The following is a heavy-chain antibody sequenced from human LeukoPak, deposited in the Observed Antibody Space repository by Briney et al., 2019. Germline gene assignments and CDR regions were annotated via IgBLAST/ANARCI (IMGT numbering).Heavy chain of an antibody. Sequence: PGGSLRLSCAASGFTFSNYIMHWVRQAPGKGLEWVSCISSSGNTIYYADSVKGRFTISRDNAKNSLYLQMNSLRAEDTAVYYCARGTGWFNDYWGQGTLVTVSS. D-gene: IGHD3-10*01. CDR2: ISSSGNTI. V-gene: IGHV3-48*04. J-gene: IGHJ4*02. CDR1: GFTFSNYI. CDR3: ARGTGWFNDY.